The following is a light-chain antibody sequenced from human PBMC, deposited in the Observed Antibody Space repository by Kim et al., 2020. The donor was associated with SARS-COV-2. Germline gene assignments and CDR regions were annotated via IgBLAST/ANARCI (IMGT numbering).Light chain of an antibody. CDR1: NSNIGTHP. CDR3: STWDGSLNGRV. V-gene: IGLV1-44*01. J-gene: IGLJ3*02. CDR2: SNN. Sequence: GQRVTISCSGSNSNIGTHPVNWYQQLPGTAPKLLIYSNNQRPSGVPDRFSGSKSGTSASLAISGLQSEDEADYYCSTWDGSLNGRVFGGGTKVTVL.